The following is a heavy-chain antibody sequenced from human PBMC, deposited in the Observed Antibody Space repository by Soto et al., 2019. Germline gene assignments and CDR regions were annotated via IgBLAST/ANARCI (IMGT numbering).Heavy chain of an antibody. CDR1: GFTFSNYW. Sequence: GGSLRLSCTASGFTFSNYWMTWVRQATGKGLEWVANINQDGSGKEYVDSVKGRFTISRDNAKNSMYLQMNSLRAEDTAVYYCARGDTAMVTSFVYWGQGTLVTVSS. V-gene: IGHV3-7*02. CDR2: INQDGSGK. J-gene: IGHJ4*02. D-gene: IGHD5-18*01. CDR3: ARGDTAMVTSFVY.